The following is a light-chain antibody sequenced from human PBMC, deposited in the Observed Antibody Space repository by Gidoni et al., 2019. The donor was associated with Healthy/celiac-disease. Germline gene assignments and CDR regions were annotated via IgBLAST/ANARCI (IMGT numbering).Light chain of an antibody. Sequence: DIQMTQPPSSLSASVGDRVTITCRASQSICSYLNWYQQKPGKAPKLLIYAASSLQSGVPSRFSGSGSGTDFTLTISSLQPEDVATYYCQQSYSTPVTFGPGTKVEIK. CDR2: AAS. V-gene: IGKV1-39*01. CDR3: QQSYSTPVT. J-gene: IGKJ3*01. CDR1: QSICSY.